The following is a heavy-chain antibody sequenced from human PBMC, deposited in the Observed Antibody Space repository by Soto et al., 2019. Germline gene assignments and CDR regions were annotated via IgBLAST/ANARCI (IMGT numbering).Heavy chain of an antibody. D-gene: IGHD3-22*01. V-gene: IGHV1-18*01. CDR3: ARGLITMIVVAHGYDAFYI. CDR2: ISAYNGNT. CDR1: GYTFTSYG. Sequence: QVQLVQSGAEVKKPGASVQVSCKASGYTFTSYGISWVRQAPGQGLEWMGWISAYNGNTNYAQKLQGRVTMTTDTATTTDYLELRSLESDDTAVYYRARGLITMIVVAHGYDAFYIWGQGTMVTVSS. J-gene: IGHJ3*02.